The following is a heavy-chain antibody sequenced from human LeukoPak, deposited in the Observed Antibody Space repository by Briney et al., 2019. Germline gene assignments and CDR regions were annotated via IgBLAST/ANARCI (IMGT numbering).Heavy chain of an antibody. V-gene: IGHV1-46*01. D-gene: IGHD6-19*01. Sequence: ASMKVSCKASGYTFTSYYMHWVRQAPGQGLEWMGIINPSGGSTSYAQKFQGRVTMTRDTSTSTVYMELSSLSSEDTAVYYCARGGRERYSSGWTDAFDIWGQGTMVTVSS. CDR3: ARGGRERYSSGWTDAFDI. CDR2: INPSGGST. J-gene: IGHJ3*02. CDR1: GYTFTSYY.